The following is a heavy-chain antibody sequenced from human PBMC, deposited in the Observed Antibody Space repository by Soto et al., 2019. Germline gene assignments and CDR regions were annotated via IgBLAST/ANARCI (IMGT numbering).Heavy chain of an antibody. CDR3: ARVKAVAGSNHFDY. CDR1: GGSISNGGYH. V-gene: IGHV4-31*03. Sequence: TLSLTCTVSGGSISNGGYHWSWIRQHPGKGLEWIGHMFYSGSTFYNPSLKSRVTITIDTSKNQISLKLSSVAAADTAVYYCARVKAVAGSNHFDYWGQGTLVTVSS. J-gene: IGHJ4*02. D-gene: IGHD6-13*01. CDR2: MFYSGST.